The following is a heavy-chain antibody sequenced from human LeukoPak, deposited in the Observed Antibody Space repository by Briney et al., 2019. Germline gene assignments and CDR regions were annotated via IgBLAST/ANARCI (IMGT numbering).Heavy chain of an antibody. Sequence: GGSLRLSCAGSGFTLSNSWMGWVRQAPGKGLEWVSSISSTGTYIYYADSVKGRFTISRDNAKNSLYLQMNSLRAEDTAVYYCARDPSVVPAAVNWFDPWGQGTLVTVSS. D-gene: IGHD2-2*01. J-gene: IGHJ5*02. CDR1: GFTLSNSW. CDR2: ISSTGTYI. V-gene: IGHV3-21*01. CDR3: ARDPSVVPAAVNWFDP.